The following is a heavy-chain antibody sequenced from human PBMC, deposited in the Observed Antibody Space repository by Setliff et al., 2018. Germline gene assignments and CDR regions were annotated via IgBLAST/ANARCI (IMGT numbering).Heavy chain of an antibody. CDR3: ARQGVVTAIVSSPLDY. Sequence: SETLSLTCAVSGYSISSGYYWGWIRQPPGKGLEWIGSIYHSGSTYYNPSLKSRVTISVDTSKNQFSLKLSSVTAADTAVYYCARQGVVTAIVSSPLDYWGQGTLVTVSS. D-gene: IGHD2-21*02. V-gene: IGHV4-38-2*01. CDR1: GYSISSGYY. CDR2: IYHSGST. J-gene: IGHJ4*02.